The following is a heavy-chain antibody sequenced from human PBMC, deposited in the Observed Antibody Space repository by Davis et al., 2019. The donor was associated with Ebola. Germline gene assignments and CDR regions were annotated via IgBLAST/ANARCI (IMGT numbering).Heavy chain of an antibody. V-gene: IGHV4-59*08. CDR2: IYYSGST. D-gene: IGHD2-2*01. CDR3: ARHEGLYCSGSSCSFEY. J-gene: IGHJ4*02. Sequence: SETLSLTCTVPGGSISSYYWSWIRQPPGKGLEWIGYIYYSGSTNYNPSLKSRVTISVDTSKNQFSLKLTSVTAADTALYYCARHEGLYCSGSSCSFEYWGQGTLVTVSS. CDR1: GGSISSYY.